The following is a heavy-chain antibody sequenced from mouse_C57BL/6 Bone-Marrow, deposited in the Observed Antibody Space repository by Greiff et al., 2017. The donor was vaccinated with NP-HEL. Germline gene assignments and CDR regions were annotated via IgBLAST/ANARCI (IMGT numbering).Heavy chain of an antibody. CDR3: ARQRIYGSSPWFAY. D-gene: IGHD1-1*01. V-gene: IGHV5-2*01. J-gene: IGHJ3*01. Sequence: EVHLVESGGGLVQPGASLKLSCESTEYAFPSHYMSWVRKTPEKRLELVAAINRDGGSTYYPDTMERRFIISRDNTKKTLYLQMSSLRSEDAALYDCARQRIYGSSPWFAYWGQGTLVTVSA. CDR1: EYAFPSHY. CDR2: INRDGGST.